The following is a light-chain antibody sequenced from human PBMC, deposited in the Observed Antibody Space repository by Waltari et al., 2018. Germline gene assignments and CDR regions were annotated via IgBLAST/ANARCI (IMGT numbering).Light chain of an antibody. CDR2: DVH. J-gene: IGLJ3*02. CDR3: ASKTNNAAVL. CDR1: RNDVGAYAC. V-gene: IGLV2-14*03. Sequence: QSALTQPASASGSPGQSITISCTGTRNDVGAYACVPWYQHHPGKVPQLLIYDVHNRPSGASDRFSGSKSGNTASLTISGLQAGDEADYYCASKTNNAAVLFGGGTKVTVL.